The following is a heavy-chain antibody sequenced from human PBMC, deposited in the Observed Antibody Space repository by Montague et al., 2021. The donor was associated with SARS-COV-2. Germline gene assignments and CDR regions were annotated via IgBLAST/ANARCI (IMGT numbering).Heavy chain of an antibody. CDR1: GGTISTENLYWY. CDR3: ARHVSNLRAAVDYFDY. Sequence: SETLSLTCLVSGGTISTENLYWYWAGIRQPQGKGLEGIGGIFHNGDSYSIPAINIRVTISINKSRNHFSLSLTSVTAPDTAVYYCARHVSNLRAAVDYFDYWGQGTPVTVSS. CDR2: IFHNGDS. V-gene: IGHV4-39*01. J-gene: IGHJ4*02. D-gene: IGHD5/OR15-5a*01.